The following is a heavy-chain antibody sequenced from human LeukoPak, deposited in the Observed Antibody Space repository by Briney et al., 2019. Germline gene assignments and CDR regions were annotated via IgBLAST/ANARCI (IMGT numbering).Heavy chain of an antibody. CDR1: GYTFTGYY. V-gene: IGHV1-2*02. CDR3: ARDDYYDSSGHLFDI. Sequence: ASVKVSCKASGYTFTGYYMHWVRQAPGQGLEWMGWINPNSGGTNYAQKFQGRVTMTRDTSISTAYMELSRLRSDDTVVYYCARDDYYDSSGHLFDIWGQGTMVTVSS. CDR2: INPNSGGT. D-gene: IGHD3-22*01. J-gene: IGHJ3*02.